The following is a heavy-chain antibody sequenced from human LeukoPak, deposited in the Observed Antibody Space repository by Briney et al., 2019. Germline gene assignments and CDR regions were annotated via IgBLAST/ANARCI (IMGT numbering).Heavy chain of an antibody. CDR3: AKSVLRTSYSFADY. CDR1: GFIFSSYG. V-gene: IGHV3-33*06. Sequence: GGSLRLSCAASGFIFSSYGIHWVRQAPGKGLEWVAVIWYDGSNKYYADSAKGRFTISRDNSKNTLYLQMNSLRAEDTAVYYCAKSVLRTSYSFADYWGQGTLVTVSS. CDR2: IWYDGSNK. D-gene: IGHD2-2*01. J-gene: IGHJ4*02.